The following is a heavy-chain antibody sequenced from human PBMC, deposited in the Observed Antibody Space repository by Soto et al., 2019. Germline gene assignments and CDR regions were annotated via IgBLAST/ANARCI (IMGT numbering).Heavy chain of an antibody. CDR3: ARHGMDYYDSSGYYYSPYYFDY. CDR2: IYYSRST. J-gene: IGHJ4*02. Sequence: PSEALSRTCSVAGGSSSRGSYDRGWMHQPPGEGLEGIGSIYYSRSTYYTPSLKTRVTISVATSKHQFSLKLSSVPAADTAVYYCARHGMDYYDSSGYYYSPYYFDYWGPGTLVTVS. D-gene: IGHD3-22*01. CDR1: GGSSSRGSYD. V-gene: IGHV4-39*01.